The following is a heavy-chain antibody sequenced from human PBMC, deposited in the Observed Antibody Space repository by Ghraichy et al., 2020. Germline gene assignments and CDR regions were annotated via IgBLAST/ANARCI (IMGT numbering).Heavy chain of an antibody. J-gene: IGHJ6*02. CDR2: TSYDGSNK. CDR1: GFTFSRYG. D-gene: IGHD3-22*01. CDR3: AKERDTSGYYSFRGDFYGMDV. Sequence: GGSLRLSCAASGFTFSRYGMHWVRQAPGKGLEWVAVTSYDGSNKYYGDSVKGRFTISRDNSKTTLYLQMYYLRPEDTAVYYCAKERDTSGYYSFRGDFYGMDVWGQGTTVTVSS. V-gene: IGHV3-30*18.